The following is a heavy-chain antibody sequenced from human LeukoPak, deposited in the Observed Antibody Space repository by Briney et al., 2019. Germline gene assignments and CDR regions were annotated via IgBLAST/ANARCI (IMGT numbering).Heavy chain of an antibody. D-gene: IGHD3-3*01. CDR3: ATTIFAPAVAFDI. Sequence: KVXCKVSGXXLXXLSXHWVRQXPXKGLEXMGGFDPEDGETIYAQKFQGRVTMTEDTSTDTAYMELSSLRSEDTAVYYCATTIFAPAVAFDIWGQGTMVTVSS. CDR1: GXXLXXLS. J-gene: IGHJ3*02. V-gene: IGHV1-24*01. CDR2: FDPEDGET.